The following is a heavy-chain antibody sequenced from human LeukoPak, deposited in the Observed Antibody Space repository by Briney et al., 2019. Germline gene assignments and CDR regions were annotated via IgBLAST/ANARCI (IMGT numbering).Heavy chain of an antibody. J-gene: IGHJ6*03. CDR1: GFTFDDYG. CDR2: INWNGGST. Sequence: GGSLRLSCAASGFTFDDYGMSWVRQAPGKGLEWVSGINWNGGSTGYADSVKGRFTISRDNAKNSLYLQMNSLRAEDTALYHCARAGGYDHKYYYYYMDVWGKGTTVTVSS. CDR3: ARAGGYDHKYYYYYMDV. V-gene: IGHV3-20*01. D-gene: IGHD5-12*01.